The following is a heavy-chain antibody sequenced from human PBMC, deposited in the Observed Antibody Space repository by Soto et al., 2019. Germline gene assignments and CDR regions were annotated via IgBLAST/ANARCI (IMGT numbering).Heavy chain of an antibody. D-gene: IGHD2-15*01. CDR2: ISGGGAGT. V-gene: IGHV3-23*01. Sequence: EVQLLESGGGLVQPGGSLRLACAASGFTFGNYAMSWVRQAPGKGLVWVSSISGGGAGTYYADSVKGRFTISRDNSKNTLYLQMNSLRVEDTALYYCAKDVYCSGGSCFSDFDYWGQGTLVTVSS. J-gene: IGHJ4*02. CDR1: GFTFGNYA. CDR3: AKDVYCSGGSCFSDFDY.